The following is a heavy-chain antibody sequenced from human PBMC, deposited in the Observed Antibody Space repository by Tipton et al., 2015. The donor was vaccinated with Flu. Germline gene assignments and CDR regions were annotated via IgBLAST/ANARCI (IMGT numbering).Heavy chain of an antibody. CDR2: IYHSGTA. CDR3: ARYPESNYHWFGP. V-gene: IGHV4-39*07. J-gene: IGHJ5*02. Sequence: LRLSCTVPGGSISSSRYYWGWIRQPPGKGLEWIGSIYHSGTAYYNPSLKSRVTISVDASKNQISLKPSSVAAADTAVYYCARYPESNYHWFGPWGQGALVTVSS. D-gene: IGHD4-11*01. CDR1: GGSISSSRYY.